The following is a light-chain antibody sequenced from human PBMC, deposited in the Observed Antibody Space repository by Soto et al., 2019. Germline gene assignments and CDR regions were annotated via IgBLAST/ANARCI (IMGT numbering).Light chain of an antibody. CDR2: GNS. CDR1: SSNIGAGYD. V-gene: IGLV1-40*01. J-gene: IGLJ1*01. Sequence: QSVLTHPPSVSGAPGQRVTISCTGSSSNIGAGYDVHWYQQLPGTAPKLLIYGNSNRPSGVPDRFSGSKSGTSASLAITGIKAEDEADYYCQSYDRSLSGYVFGSGTKVTVL. CDR3: QSYDRSLSGYV.